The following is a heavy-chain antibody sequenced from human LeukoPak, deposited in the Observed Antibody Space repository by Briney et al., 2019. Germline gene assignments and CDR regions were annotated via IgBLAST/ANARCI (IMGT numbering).Heavy chain of an antibody. CDR2: IYSGGNT. CDR1: GFTVSSNS. Sequence: GGSLRLSCTVSGFTVSSNSMSWVRQAPGKGLEWVSFIYSGGNTHYSDSVKGRFTISRDNSKNTLYLQMYSLRAEDTAVYYCAKWARYCTNGVCYYFDYWGQGTLVTVSS. J-gene: IGHJ4*02. D-gene: IGHD2-8*01. V-gene: IGHV3-53*01. CDR3: AKWARYCTNGVCYYFDY.